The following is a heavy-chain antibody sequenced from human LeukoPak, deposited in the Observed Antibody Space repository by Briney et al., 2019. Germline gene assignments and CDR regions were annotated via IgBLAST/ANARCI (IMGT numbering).Heavy chain of an antibody. V-gene: IGHV3-33*01. CDR2: IWYDGSSK. CDR3: AREKTGGDAFDI. CDR1: GFTFSSYG. J-gene: IGHJ3*02. D-gene: IGHD7-27*01. Sequence: GGSLRLSCAASGFTFSSYGMHWVRQAPGKGLEWVAVIWYDGSSKYYADSVKGRFTISRDNSKNTLYLQMNSLRAEDTAVYYCAREKTGGDAFDIWGQGTMVTVSS.